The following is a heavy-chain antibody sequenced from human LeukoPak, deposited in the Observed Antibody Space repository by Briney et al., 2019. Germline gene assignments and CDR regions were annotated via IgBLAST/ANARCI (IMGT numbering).Heavy chain of an antibody. D-gene: IGHD1-1*01. V-gene: IGHV4-4*07. CDR1: GDSISTYY. Sequence: PSETLSLICTVSGDSISTYYWSWIRQPAGKGLEWIGRIYTSGSANYKPSLTSRVTMSVDTSKNQFSLKLTSVTAADTAVYYCARDEGYATGFDRDYWGQGTLVTVSS. J-gene: IGHJ4*02. CDR3: ARDEGYATGFDRDY. CDR2: IYTSGSA.